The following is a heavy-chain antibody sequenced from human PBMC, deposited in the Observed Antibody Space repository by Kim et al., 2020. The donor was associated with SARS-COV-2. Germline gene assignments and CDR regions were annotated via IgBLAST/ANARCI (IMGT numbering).Heavy chain of an antibody. Sequence: SETLSLTCAVSGGSISSSNWWSWVRQPPGKGLEWIGEIYHSGSTNYNPSLKSRVTISVDKSKNQFSLKLSSVTAADTAVYYCARKYYDILTGWIDAFDIWGQGTMVTVSS. J-gene: IGHJ3*02. CDR3: ARKYYDILTGWIDAFDI. CDR2: IYHSGST. V-gene: IGHV4-4*02. D-gene: IGHD3-9*01. CDR1: GGSISSSNW.